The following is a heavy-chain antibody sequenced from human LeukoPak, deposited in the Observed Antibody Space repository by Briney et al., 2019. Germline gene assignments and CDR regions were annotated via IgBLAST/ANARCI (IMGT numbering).Heavy chain of an antibody. CDR2: IYSGGST. CDR3: ARDFDYDFWRGYPYFDL. Sequence: GGSLRLSCAASGFTVSSNYMSWVRQAPGKGLEWVSVIYSGGSTYYADSVKGRFTISRDNAKNSLFLQMNSLRAEDTAVYYCARDFDYDFWRGYPYFDLWGQGTLVTVSS. D-gene: IGHD3-3*01. J-gene: IGHJ4*02. V-gene: IGHV3-66*01. CDR1: GFTVSSNY.